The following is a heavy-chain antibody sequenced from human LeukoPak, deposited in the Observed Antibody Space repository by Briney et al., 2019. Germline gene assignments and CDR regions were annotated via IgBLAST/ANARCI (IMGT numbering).Heavy chain of an antibody. Sequence: QPGGSLRLSCAASGFTISSNYMSWVRQAPGKELEWVSVIYSGGSTYYADSVKGRFTISRDNSKNTLYLQMNSLRAEDTAVYYCASGSGSYRTPYYYMDVWGTGTTVTVSS. V-gene: IGHV3-53*01. CDR2: IYSGGST. CDR1: GFTISSNY. J-gene: IGHJ6*03. CDR3: ASGSGSYRTPYYYMDV. D-gene: IGHD3-10*01.